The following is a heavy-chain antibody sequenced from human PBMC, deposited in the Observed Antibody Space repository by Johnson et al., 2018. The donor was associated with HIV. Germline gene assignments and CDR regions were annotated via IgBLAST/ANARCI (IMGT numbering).Heavy chain of an antibody. J-gene: IGHJ3*02. V-gene: IGHV3-7*03. CDR2: IKYDGSGR. D-gene: IGHD5-12*01. Sequence: EVQLVESGGGLVQPGGSLRLSCAASGFIFSGYWMNWVRQAPGKGLAWVAGIKYDGSGRFCVDSVKGRFTISRDNAKDSLFLQMNSLRAEDTALYYCASVLGRGYSGYDKNYDAFDIWGQGTMVTVSS. CDR3: ASVLGRGYSGYDKNYDAFDI. CDR1: GFIFSGYW.